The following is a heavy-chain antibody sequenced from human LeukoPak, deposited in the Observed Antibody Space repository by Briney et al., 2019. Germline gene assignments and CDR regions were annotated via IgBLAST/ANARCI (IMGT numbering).Heavy chain of an antibody. Sequence: GGSLRLSCVASGFTFSNAWMSWVRQAPGKGLEWVGRIKSKTDGGTTDYAAPVKGRFSISRDDSKNTLYLQMNSLKTEDTAVYYCTTEPLTYYDYVWGSYRYAEEDYWGQGTLVTVSS. D-gene: IGHD3-16*02. CDR1: GFTFSNAW. V-gene: IGHV3-15*01. CDR2: IKSKTDGGTT. J-gene: IGHJ4*02. CDR3: TTEPLTYYDYVWGSYRYAEEDY.